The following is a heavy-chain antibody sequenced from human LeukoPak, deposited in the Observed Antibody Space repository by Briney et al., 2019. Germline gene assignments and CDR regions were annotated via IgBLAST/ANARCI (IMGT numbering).Heavy chain of an antibody. Sequence: SETLSLTCTVSGGSISSSSYYWGWIRQPPGKGLEWIGTIYYSGSTYYNPSLKSRVTIFEDTSKSQFSLKLSSVTAADTAVYYCARRLYYGSGTYDYWGQGTLVAVST. V-gene: IGHV4-39*01. J-gene: IGHJ4*02. D-gene: IGHD3-10*01. CDR2: IYYSGST. CDR1: GGSISSSSYY. CDR3: ARRLYYGSGTYDY.